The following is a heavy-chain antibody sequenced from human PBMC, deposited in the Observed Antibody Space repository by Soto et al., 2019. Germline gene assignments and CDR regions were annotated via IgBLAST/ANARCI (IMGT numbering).Heavy chain of an antibody. CDR1: GGSFSGYY. J-gene: IGHJ6*02. CDR3: ARGPTPPYYYVSGSHRTNLKGRYYYGMDV. CDR2: INHSGST. D-gene: IGHD3-10*01. V-gene: IGHV4-34*01. Sequence: SETLSLTCAVYGGSFSGYYWSWIRQPPGKGLEWIGEINHSGSTNYNPSLKSRVTISVDTSKSQFSLKLSSVTAADTAVYYCARGPTPPYYYVSGSHRTNLKGRYYYGMDVWGQGTTVTVSS.